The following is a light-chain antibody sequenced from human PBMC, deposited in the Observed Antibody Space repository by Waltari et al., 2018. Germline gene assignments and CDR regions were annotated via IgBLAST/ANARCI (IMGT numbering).Light chain of an antibody. V-gene: IGKV1-5*03. CDR3: QHYDGWPWT. Sequence: DIQMTQSPSTLSASVGDRVIITCRASQSIKNWLAWYKQKPGKAPKLLIYKASSLKSGVPSSFSGSGYGTEFTLTISSLQPDDFATYYCQHYDGWPWTFGQGTKVEIK. CDR1: QSIKNW. J-gene: IGKJ1*01. CDR2: KAS.